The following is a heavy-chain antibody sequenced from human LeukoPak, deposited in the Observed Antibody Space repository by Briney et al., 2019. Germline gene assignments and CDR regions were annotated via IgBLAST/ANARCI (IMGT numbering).Heavy chain of an antibody. Sequence: GGSLRLSCAGSGFIFNNYAMHWVRQPPGKGLEWVSGISWNSGSIDYADSVKGRFTISRDNSKNTLYLQMNSLRAEDTAVYYCARDYDRRNWFDPWGQGTLVTVSS. D-gene: IGHD1-1*01. CDR1: GFIFNNYA. CDR3: ARDYDRRNWFDP. CDR2: ISWNSGSI. V-gene: IGHV3-9*01. J-gene: IGHJ5*02.